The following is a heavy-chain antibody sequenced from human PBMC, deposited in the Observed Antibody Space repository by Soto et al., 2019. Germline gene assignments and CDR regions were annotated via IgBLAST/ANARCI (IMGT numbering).Heavy chain of an antibody. CDR2: INPSGGST. CDR3: ARPPYPGCINAVCYPLDY. J-gene: IGHJ4*02. CDR1: GYTFTSYY. D-gene: IGHD2-8*01. V-gene: IGHV1-46*01. Sequence: QVQLVQSRAEVKKPGASVKISCKASGYTFTSYYMHWVRQAPGQGLEWMGIINPSGGSTNYAQKVQGRVAMTRDKSTSTVYMELNSLRSEDTAVYYCARPPYPGCINAVCYPLDYWGQGTLVTVSS.